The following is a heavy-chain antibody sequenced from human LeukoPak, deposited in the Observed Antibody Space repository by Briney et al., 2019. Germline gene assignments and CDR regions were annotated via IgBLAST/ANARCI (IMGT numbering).Heavy chain of an antibody. Sequence: PGGSLRLSCAASGFTFSRYWMSWVRQAPGKGLEWVANINQDGSEKHYVDSVKGRFTISRDNAKNSLFLQMNILRAEDTAVYYCARSRDATSGSGSGDHWGQGTLVTVSS. CDR2: INQDGSEK. J-gene: IGHJ4*02. D-gene: IGHD3-10*01. CDR3: ARSRDATSGSGSGDH. CDR1: GFTFSRYW. V-gene: IGHV3-7*01.